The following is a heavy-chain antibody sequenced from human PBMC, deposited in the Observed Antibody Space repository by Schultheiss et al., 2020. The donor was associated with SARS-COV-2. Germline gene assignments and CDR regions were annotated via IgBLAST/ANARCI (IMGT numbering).Heavy chain of an antibody. CDR1: GASISSYY. Sequence: SETLSLTCTVSGASISSYYWSWIRQPPGKGLEWIGYIYYSGSTNYNPSLKSRVTISVDTSKNQFSLKLSSVTAADTAVYYCARGEQNYYYYYMDVWGKGTTVTVSS. V-gene: IGHV4-59*01. CDR3: ARGEQNYYYYYMDV. D-gene: IGHD6-13*01. J-gene: IGHJ6*03. CDR2: IYYSGST.